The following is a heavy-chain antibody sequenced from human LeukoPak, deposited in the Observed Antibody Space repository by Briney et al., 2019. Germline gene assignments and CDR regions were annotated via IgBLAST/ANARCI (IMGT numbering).Heavy chain of an antibody. V-gene: IGHV4-34*01. Sequence: SETLSLTCTVYGGSFSGYYWSWIRQPPGKGLEWIGGIDHSGSTNYNPPLKSRVTISVDTSKNQFSLKLSSVTAADTAVYYCARGRLSSGYSYYFDYWGQGTLVTVSS. J-gene: IGHJ4*02. CDR3: ARGRLSSGYSYYFDY. CDR2: IDHSGST. D-gene: IGHD3-22*01. CDR1: GGSFSGYY.